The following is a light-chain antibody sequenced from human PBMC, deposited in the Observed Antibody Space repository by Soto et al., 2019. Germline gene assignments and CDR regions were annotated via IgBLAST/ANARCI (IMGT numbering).Light chain of an antibody. CDR3: HLGFT. CDR2: GAS. V-gene: IGKV3-20*01. Sequence: EAVLTQSPGTLSLSPGERATLSCRASQSVSSSYLAWYQQKPGLAPRLLIYGASSRATGIPDRFSGSGSGTDFTLTISRLEPEDFAVYYCHLGFTFGPGTKVDI. CDR1: QSVSSSY. J-gene: IGKJ3*01.